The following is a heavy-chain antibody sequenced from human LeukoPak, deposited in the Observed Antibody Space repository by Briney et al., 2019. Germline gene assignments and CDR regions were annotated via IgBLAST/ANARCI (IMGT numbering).Heavy chain of an antibody. J-gene: IGHJ6*03. CDR2: IYYSGST. V-gene: IGHV4-39*01. CDR3: ARHGSGSYETSDYYYMDV. D-gene: IGHD1-26*01. CDR1: GGSISSSSYY. Sequence: PSETLSLTCTVSGGSISSSSYYWGWIRQPPGKGLEWIGSIYYSGSTYYNPSLKSRVTISVDTSKNQFSLKLSSVTAADTAVYYCARHGSGSYETSDYYYMDVWGKGTTVTISS.